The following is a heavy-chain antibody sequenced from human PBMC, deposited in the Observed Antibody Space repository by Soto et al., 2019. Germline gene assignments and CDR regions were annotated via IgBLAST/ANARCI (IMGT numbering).Heavy chain of an antibody. D-gene: IGHD3-3*01. J-gene: IGHJ4*02. V-gene: IGHV3-23*01. CDR3: AKVGNYDFWSGYYPFDY. Sequence: GGSLRLSCAASGFTFSSYAMSWVRQAPGKGLEWVSAISGSGGSTYYADSVKGRFTISRDNSKSTLYLQMNSLRAEDTAVYYCAKVGNYDFWSGYYPFDYWGQGTLVTVSS. CDR2: ISGSGGST. CDR1: GFTFSSYA.